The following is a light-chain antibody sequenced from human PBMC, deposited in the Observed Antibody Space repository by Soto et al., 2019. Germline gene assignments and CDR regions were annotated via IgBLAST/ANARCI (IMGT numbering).Light chain of an antibody. V-gene: IGLV2-14*01. CDR3: RSYTTTRTPFV. J-gene: IGLJ1*01. CDR1: SSDIGGYNY. CDR2: EVT. Sequence: QSVLTQPASVSGSPGQSITISCTGTSSDIGGYNYVSWYQQHPGKAPKLVISEVTNRPSGVSNRFSGSKSGNTASLTISGLHTAEEAHYSCRSYTTTRTPFVFGTGTKVTV.